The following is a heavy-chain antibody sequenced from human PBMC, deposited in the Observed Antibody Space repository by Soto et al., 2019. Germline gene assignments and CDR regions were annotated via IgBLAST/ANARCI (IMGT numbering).Heavy chain of an antibody. V-gene: IGHV4-31*03. J-gene: IGHJ6*04. CDR1: GGSISSNGHY. CDR2: IYYSGNT. Sequence: QVQLQESGPGLVKPSQTLSLTCTVSGGSISSNGHYWSWIRQHPGKVLEWIGYIYYSGNTYYNPSLKRRVTLSLDTPKKQSALKLTSVTAEATAVYYCASDHRWYNQYYGMAVWGKGTSVTVSS. CDR3: ASDHRWYNQYYGMAV. D-gene: IGHD1-1*01.